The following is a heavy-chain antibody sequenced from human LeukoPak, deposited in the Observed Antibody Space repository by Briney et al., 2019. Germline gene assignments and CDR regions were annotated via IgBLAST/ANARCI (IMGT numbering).Heavy chain of an antibody. V-gene: IGHV4-59*04. CDR3: ARPSNRAAEDY. CDR1: GGSISSYY. D-gene: IGHD2-15*01. J-gene: IGHJ4*02. Sequence: SETLSLTCTVSGGSISSYYWSWIRQPPGKGLEWIGYIYYSGSTYYNPSLKSRVTISVDTSKNQFSLKLSSVTAADTAVYYCARPSNRAAEDYWGQGTLVTVSS. CDR2: IYYSGST.